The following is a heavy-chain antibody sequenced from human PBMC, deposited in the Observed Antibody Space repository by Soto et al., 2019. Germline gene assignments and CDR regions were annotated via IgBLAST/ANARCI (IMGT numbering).Heavy chain of an antibody. CDR2: ISGTGGTP. CDR3: AGGVAAAGPFDY. D-gene: IGHD6-13*01. CDR1: GFTFAGSA. Sequence: DVQLLESGGGLVQPGGSLRLSFAASGFTFAGSAMSWVRQAPGKGLEWVSLISGTGGTPYYAGSVKGRFTISRDNSQDPLYLQMHILGAEDTAVYYCAGGVAAAGPFDYWGQGTLVSVSS. J-gene: IGHJ4*02. V-gene: IGHV3-23*01.